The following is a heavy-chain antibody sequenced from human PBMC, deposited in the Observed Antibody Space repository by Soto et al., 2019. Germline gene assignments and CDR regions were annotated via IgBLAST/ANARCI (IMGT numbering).Heavy chain of an antibody. Sequence: QVQLVQSGAEVKKPGASVKVSCKVSGYTLTEFSIQWVRQVPGNGLEWAGGFDPEDGETAYGQKFQGRVSMTEDTSSDTAYMELSSLTSDDTAVYYCATDKEGRYFDWPTQRYSYYSTMDVWGQGTTVTVPS. CDR2: FDPEDGET. D-gene: IGHD3-9*01. V-gene: IGHV1-24*01. J-gene: IGHJ6*02. CDR3: ATDKEGRYFDWPTQRYSYYSTMDV. CDR1: GYTLTEFS.